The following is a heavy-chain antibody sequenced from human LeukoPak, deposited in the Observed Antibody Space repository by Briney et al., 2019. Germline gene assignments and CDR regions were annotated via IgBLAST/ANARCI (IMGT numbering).Heavy chain of an antibody. CDR1: GFTFNSHS. CDR3: ARDLSLIALTD. J-gene: IGHJ4*02. CDR2: ISTSSSYI. D-gene: IGHD3-22*01. V-gene: IGHV3-21*01. Sequence: PGGSLRLSCAASGFTFNSHSMNWVRQAPGKGLEWVSSISTSSSYIYYADSVKGRFTISRDNAKNSLYLQMNSLRAEDTAVYYCARDLSLIALTDWGQGTLVTVSS.